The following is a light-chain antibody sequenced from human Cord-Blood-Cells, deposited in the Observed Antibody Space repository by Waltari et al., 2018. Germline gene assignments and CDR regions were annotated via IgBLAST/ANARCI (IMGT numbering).Light chain of an antibody. J-gene: IGKJ4*01. V-gene: IGKV1D-8*01. CDR1: QGISSY. Sequence: VIWMTQSPSLLSASTGDXXXXSCWMSQGISSYLAWYQQKPGKAPELLIYAASTLQSGVPSRFSGSGSGTDFTLTISCLQSEDFATYYCQQYYSFPLTFGGGTKVEIK. CDR3: QQYYSFPLT. CDR2: AAS.